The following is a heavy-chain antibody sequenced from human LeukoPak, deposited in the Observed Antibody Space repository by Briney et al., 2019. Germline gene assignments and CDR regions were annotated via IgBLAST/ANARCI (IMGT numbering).Heavy chain of an antibody. V-gene: IGHV4-4*07. CDR2: IYTSGST. CDR1: GGSISSYY. Sequence: SETLSLTCTVSGGSISSYYWSWIRQPAGKGLEWIGRIYTSGSTNYNPSLKSRVTMSVDTSKNQFSLKLSSMTAADTAVYYCARSSSYGPYFDYWGQGTLVTVSS. CDR3: ARSSSYGPYFDY. D-gene: IGHD5-18*01. J-gene: IGHJ4*02.